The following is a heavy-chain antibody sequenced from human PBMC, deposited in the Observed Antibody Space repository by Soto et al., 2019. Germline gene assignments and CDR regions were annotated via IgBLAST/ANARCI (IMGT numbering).Heavy chain of an antibody. D-gene: IGHD2-2*02. V-gene: IGHV3-7*03. Sequence: PGGSLRLSCAASGFIFSSSWMTWVRQAPGKGLEWVANIKPDGSELYYADSVKGRFTISRDNARNSLYLQMSSLRAEDTAVYYCARESLLKSIPIYRYFFYAMDLWGQGTTVTVSS. CDR2: IKPDGSEL. CDR3: ARESLLKSIPIYRYFFYAMDL. J-gene: IGHJ6*02. CDR1: GFIFSSSW.